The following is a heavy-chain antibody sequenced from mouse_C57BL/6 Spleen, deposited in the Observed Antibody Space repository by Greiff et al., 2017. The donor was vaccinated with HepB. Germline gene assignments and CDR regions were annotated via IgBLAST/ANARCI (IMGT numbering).Heavy chain of an antibody. Sequence: EVQVVESGGGLVKPGGSLKLSCAASGFTFSSYAMSWVRQTPEKRLEWVATISDGGSYTYYPDNVKGRFTIARDNAKNNLYLQMSHLKSEDTAMYYCARLPSYAMDYWGQGTSVTVSS. V-gene: IGHV5-4*01. CDR1: GFTFSSYA. CDR2: ISDGGSYT. CDR3: ARLPSYAMDY. J-gene: IGHJ4*01.